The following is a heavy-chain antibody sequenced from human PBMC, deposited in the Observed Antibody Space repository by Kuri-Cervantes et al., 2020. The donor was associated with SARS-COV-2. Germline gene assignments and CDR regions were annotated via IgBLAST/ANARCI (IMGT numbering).Heavy chain of an antibody. CDR1: GYTFTSYA. J-gene: IGHJ4*02. CDR2: INAGNGNT. V-gene: IGHV1-3*01. Sequence: ASVKVSCKASGYTFTSYAMHWVRQAPGQRLEWMGWINAGNGNTKYSQKFQGRVTMTTDTSTSTAYMELKSLRSDDTAVYFCARDRGYSYGPFGLDFWGQGTLVTVSS. D-gene: IGHD5-18*01. CDR3: ARDRGYSYGPFGLDF.